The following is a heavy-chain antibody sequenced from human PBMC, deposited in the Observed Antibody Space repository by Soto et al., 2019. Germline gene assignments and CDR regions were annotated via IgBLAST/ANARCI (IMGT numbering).Heavy chain of an antibody. Sequence: GGSLRLSCAASGFTFSNAWMSWVRQAPGKGLEWVGRIKSKTDGGTTDYAAPVKGRFTISRDDSKNTLYLQMNSLKTEDTAVYYCTTARLRTMVPGATYYYYGMDVWGHGTTVTVSS. V-gene: IGHV3-15*01. D-gene: IGHD3-10*01. CDR2: IKSKTDGGTT. J-gene: IGHJ6*02. CDR3: TTARLRTMVPGATYYYYGMDV. CDR1: GFTFSNAW.